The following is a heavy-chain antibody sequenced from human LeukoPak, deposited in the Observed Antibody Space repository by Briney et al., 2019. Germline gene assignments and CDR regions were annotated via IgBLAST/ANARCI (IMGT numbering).Heavy chain of an antibody. D-gene: IGHD3-10*01. CDR2: IYYSGST. J-gene: IGHJ6*02. Sequence: SETLSLTCTVSGGSISSYYWSWIRQPPGKGLEWIGYIYYSGSTNYNPSLKSRVTISVDTSKNQFSLKLSSVTAADTAVYYCARVEYYYGSSGMDVWGQGTTVTVSS. CDR1: GGSISSYY. CDR3: ARVEYYYGSSGMDV. V-gene: IGHV4-59*01.